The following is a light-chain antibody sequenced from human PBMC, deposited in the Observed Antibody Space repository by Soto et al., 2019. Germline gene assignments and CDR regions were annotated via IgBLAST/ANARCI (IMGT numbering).Light chain of an antibody. V-gene: IGKV3-15*01. CDR2: GAS. CDR3: QQYNNWPRT. Sequence: EVVMTQSPATLSVSLGDRATLSCRASQSVSSNLAWYQQKPGQGPRLLIYGASTGATGIPARFSGSGSGTEFTLTISSLQSEDFAVYSCQQYNNWPRTFGGGTKVDIK. CDR1: QSVSSN. J-gene: IGKJ4*01.